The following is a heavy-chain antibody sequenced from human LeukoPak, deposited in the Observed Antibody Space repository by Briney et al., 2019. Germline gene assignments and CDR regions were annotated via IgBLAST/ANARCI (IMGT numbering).Heavy chain of an antibody. V-gene: IGHV4-34*01. CDR2: INHSGST. CDR3: ARRRFLEWLSSRYFDY. J-gene: IGHJ4*02. D-gene: IGHD3-3*01. Sequence: PSETLSLTCAVYGGSFSGYYWSWIRQPPGKGLVWIGEINHSGSTNYNPSLKSRVTISVDTSKNQFSLKLSSVTAADTAVYYCARRRFLEWLSSRYFDYWGQGTLVTVSS. CDR1: GGSFSGYY.